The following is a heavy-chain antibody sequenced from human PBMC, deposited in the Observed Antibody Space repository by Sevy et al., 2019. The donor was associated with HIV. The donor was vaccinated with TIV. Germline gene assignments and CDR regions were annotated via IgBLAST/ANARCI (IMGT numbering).Heavy chain of an antibody. Sequence: GGSLRLSCAASGFTFSSYSMNWVRQAPGKGLEWVSSISSSSSYIYYADSVKGRFTISRDNAKNSLYLQMNSLRAEDTAVYYCARHPAAAGIGGWFDPRGQGTLVTVSS. J-gene: IGHJ5*02. V-gene: IGHV3-21*01. CDR1: GFTFSSYS. CDR3: ARHPAAAGIGGWFDP. CDR2: ISSSSSYI. D-gene: IGHD6-13*01.